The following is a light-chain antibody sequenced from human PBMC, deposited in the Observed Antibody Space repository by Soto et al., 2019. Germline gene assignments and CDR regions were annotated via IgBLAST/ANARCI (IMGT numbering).Light chain of an antibody. Sequence: QSVLTQPASVSGSPGQSITISCTGTSSDVGSHNLVSWYQQHPGQAPKLMIYEVSKRPLGVSARFSASKSGNTASLTISGRPAEDEADYYCCSYGGSRAVFGGGTQLTVL. V-gene: IGLV2-23*02. CDR3: CSYGGSRAV. J-gene: IGLJ7*01. CDR1: SSDVGSHNL. CDR2: EVS.